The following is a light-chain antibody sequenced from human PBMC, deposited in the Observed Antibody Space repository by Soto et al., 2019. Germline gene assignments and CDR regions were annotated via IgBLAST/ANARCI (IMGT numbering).Light chain of an antibody. CDR2: CAS. J-gene: IGKJ5*01. CDR3: QQYYRSHIT. V-gene: IGKV4-1*01. CDR1: QSLLSSSNNKNS. Sequence: DIVMTQSPDSLAVSLGERATINCKSSQSLLSSSNNKNSLTWFQQKPVQPPKLLIYCASTRQSGFPDRFSGSGSGTDFNLTISSLPAEDVAVYYCQQYYRSHITFDHRTRLEL.